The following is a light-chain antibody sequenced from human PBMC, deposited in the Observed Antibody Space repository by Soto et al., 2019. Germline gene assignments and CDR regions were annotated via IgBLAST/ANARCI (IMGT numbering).Light chain of an antibody. CDR1: RIGTES. V-gene: IGLV3-21*02. Sequence: SYELTQPPSVSVAPGQTARITCGGNRIGTESVHWYQQKPGQAPVLVVYDDSDRPSGIPERFSGSTSGNTATLTLSRDEAGDEADYYCQVWDTTINHVLFGGGTKLTVL. CDR3: QVWDTTINHVL. J-gene: IGLJ2*01. CDR2: DDS.